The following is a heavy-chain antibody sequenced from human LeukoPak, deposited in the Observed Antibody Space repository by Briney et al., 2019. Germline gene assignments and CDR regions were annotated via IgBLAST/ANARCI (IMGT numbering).Heavy chain of an antibody. J-gene: IGHJ6*03. CDR2: INYSGST. CDR3: AREQYYYDSSGYLTPWAPTHYYMDV. D-gene: IGHD3-22*01. V-gene: IGHV4-39*07. Sequence: SETLSLTCSVSGDSISSSSYYWGWIRQPPGKGLEWIGSINYSGSTYYDPSLKSRVTISVDTSKNQFSLKLSSVTAADTAVYYCAREQYYYDSSGYLTPWAPTHYYMDVWGKGTTVTVSS. CDR1: GDSISSSSYY.